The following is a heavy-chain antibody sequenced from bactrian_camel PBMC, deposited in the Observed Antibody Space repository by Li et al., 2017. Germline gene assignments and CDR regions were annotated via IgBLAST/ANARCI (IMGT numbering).Heavy chain of an antibody. J-gene: IGHJ4*01. CDR1: GFTFSSYV. D-gene: IGHD2*01. CDR2: SISVNDGT. V-gene: IGHV3S40*01. Sequence: VQLVESGGNLVQPGGSLRLSCEASGFTFSSYVMSWVRQAPGTGLEWVSSISVNDGTLYADSVKGRFNISRDNAKNTLYLQLNSLKTEDTAMYYCVSDTCSKSTCYTRNYNYWGQGTQVTVS. CDR3: VSDTCSKSTCYTRNYNY.